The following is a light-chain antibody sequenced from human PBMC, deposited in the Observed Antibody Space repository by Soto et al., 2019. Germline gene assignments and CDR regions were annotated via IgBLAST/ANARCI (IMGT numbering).Light chain of an antibody. CDR3: QQFGSSPGFT. Sequence: EIVLTQSPGTLSLSPGERATLSCRASQSINSRYLAWYQQKPGQAPRLLIYGASSRATGIPDRFSGSGSGTDLTLTISRLEPEDVAVYYCQQFGSSPGFTFGPGTIVDIK. CDR1: QSINSRY. V-gene: IGKV3-20*01. CDR2: GAS. J-gene: IGKJ3*01.